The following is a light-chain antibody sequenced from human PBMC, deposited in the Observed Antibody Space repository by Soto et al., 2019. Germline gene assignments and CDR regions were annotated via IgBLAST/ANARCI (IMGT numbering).Light chain of an antibody. CDR3: QPYGSSPPR. J-gene: IGKJ1*01. CDR2: GAS. Sequence: EIVLTQSPATLSLSPGERATLSCRASRSVSNNYVAWYQRKPGQAPRLLIYGASSMATDHPRRFSGSGSGTDFTLTITRLDPDDFAVYYCQPYGSSPPRFSEGTKVESK. V-gene: IGKV3-20*01. CDR1: RSVSNNY.